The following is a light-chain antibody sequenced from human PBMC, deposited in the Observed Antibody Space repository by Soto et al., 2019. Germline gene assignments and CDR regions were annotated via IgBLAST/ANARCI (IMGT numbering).Light chain of an antibody. V-gene: IGLV2-8*01. J-gene: IGLJ1*01. CDR3: SSYAGSRDV. Sequence: QSALTQPPSVSGSPGQSVTISCTGTSSDVGGYNYVSWYQQHPGKAPKLMIYEVSKRPSGVPDRFSGSKSGNTASLTVSGLQAEDEADYYCSSYAGSRDVFGTGTKLTVL. CDR2: EVS. CDR1: SSDVGGYNY.